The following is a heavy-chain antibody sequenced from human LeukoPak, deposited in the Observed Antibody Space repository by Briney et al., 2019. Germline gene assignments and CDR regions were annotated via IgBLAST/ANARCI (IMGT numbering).Heavy chain of an antibody. J-gene: IGHJ5*02. CDR3: ARDKRRFDFWSDPGWFDP. CDR1: GYTFTSYG. Sequence: ASVKVSCKASGYTFTSYGISWVRQAPGQGLEWMGWISAYNDNTNYPQKLQGRVTMTTDTSTNTAYMERRSLRSDDTAMYYCARDKRRFDFWSDPGWFDPWGQGTLVTVSS. CDR2: ISAYNDNT. D-gene: IGHD3-3*01. V-gene: IGHV1-18*01.